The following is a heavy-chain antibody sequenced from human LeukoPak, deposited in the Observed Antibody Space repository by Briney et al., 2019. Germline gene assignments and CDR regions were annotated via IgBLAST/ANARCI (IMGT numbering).Heavy chain of an antibody. V-gene: IGHV4-59*08. Sequence: PSETLSLTCSVSVGSISTYNWSWIRQPPGEGLEWIGDIYYSGSTNYNPSLKSRVATSVDTSNTQFSLKLSSVTAADTAVYYCARAYSSSWYYFDYWGQGILVTVSS. D-gene: IGHD6-13*01. J-gene: IGHJ4*02. CDR1: VGSISTYN. CDR3: ARAYSSSWYYFDY. CDR2: IYYSGST.